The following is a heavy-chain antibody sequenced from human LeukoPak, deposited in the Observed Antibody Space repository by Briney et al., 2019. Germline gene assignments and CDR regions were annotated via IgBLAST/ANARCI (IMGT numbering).Heavy chain of an antibody. CDR2: VSYTGRT. D-gene: IGHD3-3*01. J-gene: IGHJ4*02. V-gene: IGHV4-59*11. Sequence: LETLSLTCTVSGGSLSGHYWSWIRQPPGKRLEWIGYVSYTGRTKYNPSLQSRVTISIDTSKSQFSLKLTSVTSADTAVYSCARGLEVGANRPLDNWGQGTLVTVSS. CDR1: GGSLSGHY. CDR3: ARGLEVGANRPLDN.